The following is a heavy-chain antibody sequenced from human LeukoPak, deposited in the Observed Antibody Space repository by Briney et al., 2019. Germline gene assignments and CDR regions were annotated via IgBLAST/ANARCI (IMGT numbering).Heavy chain of an antibody. CDR1: GFSFSSYA. D-gene: IGHD3-3*01. Sequence: GGSLRLSCAASGFSFSSYAMSWVRQAPGKGPDWLSTISREGGDTFYAASVKGRFTISRDNSKNTLYLQMNSLRGEDTAIYYCAKHLRFLEWFFDYWGQGSLVTVSS. CDR3: AKHLRFLEWFFDY. V-gene: IGHV3-23*01. CDR2: ISREGGDT. J-gene: IGHJ4*02.